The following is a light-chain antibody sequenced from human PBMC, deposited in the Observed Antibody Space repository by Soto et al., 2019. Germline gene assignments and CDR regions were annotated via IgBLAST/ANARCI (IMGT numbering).Light chain of an antibody. CDR2: EVT. V-gene: IGLV2-8*01. Sequence: QSALTQPPSASGSPGQSVTISCTGTSSDIADSNYVSWYQQHPGKAPKLIIYEVTKRPSGVPDRFSASKSGNPASLAVSGLQPEDESDSYCSSKRIFGTGTKVTVL. CDR3: SSKRI. CDR1: SSDIADSNY. J-gene: IGLJ1*01.